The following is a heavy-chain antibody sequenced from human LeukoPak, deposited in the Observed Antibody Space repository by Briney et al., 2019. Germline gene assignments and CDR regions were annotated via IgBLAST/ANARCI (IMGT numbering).Heavy chain of an antibody. CDR3: AREIETTVVTPSAAAN. V-gene: IGHV1-69*04. CDR1: GGTFSSYA. D-gene: IGHD4-23*01. Sequence: ASVKVSCKASGGTFSSYAISWVRQAPGQGLEWMGRIIPILGIANYAQKFQGRVTITADKSTSTAYMELSSLRSEDTAVYYCAREIETTVVTPSAAANWGQGTLVTVSS. J-gene: IGHJ4*02. CDR2: IIPILGIA.